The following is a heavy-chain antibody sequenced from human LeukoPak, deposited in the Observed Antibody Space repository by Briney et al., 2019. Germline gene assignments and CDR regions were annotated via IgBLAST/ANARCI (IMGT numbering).Heavy chain of an antibody. V-gene: IGHV4-59*01. Sequence: SETLSLTCTVSAASMKTYYWTWIRQSPGKGLEWLGYIYYSGSANYNPSLRNRVTISVDTSKSQFSLNLTSVTAADTAIYYCAREGVEMTTAYYFDVWGQGILVTVSS. CDR3: AREGVEMTTAYYFDV. CDR2: IYYSGSA. D-gene: IGHD2-21*01. J-gene: IGHJ4*02. CDR1: AASMKTYY.